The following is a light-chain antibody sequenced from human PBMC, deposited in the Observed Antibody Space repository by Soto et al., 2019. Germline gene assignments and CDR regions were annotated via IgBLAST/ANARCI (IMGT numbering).Light chain of an antibody. Sequence: QSVLAQPPSASGTPGQRVAFSCSVSSSNIGANTVNWYQQLPGAAPKLLIYSHSQRPSGVPDRFSGSKSGTSASLAISGLQSDDEADYYCAAWDDSLNAYVFGTGTKVTVL. J-gene: IGLJ1*01. CDR1: SSNIGANT. V-gene: IGLV1-44*01. CDR3: AAWDDSLNAYV. CDR2: SHS.